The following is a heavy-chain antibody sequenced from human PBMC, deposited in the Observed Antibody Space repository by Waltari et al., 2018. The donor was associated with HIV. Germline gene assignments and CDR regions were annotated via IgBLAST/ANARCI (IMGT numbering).Heavy chain of an antibody. Sequence: QVYLVQSGPEVKRPGASVKISCKAYGYTFINFDVNWLRQAAGQGREWLGWMNPNSGNTASPYIFEERVTMTTDVSTATAYMEMSGLTPEDTAIYYCARNSSAKGNRYFYYGLDVWGQGTPVTV. CDR1: GYTFINFD. CDR2: MNPNSGNT. D-gene: IGHD3-22*01. J-gene: IGHJ6*02. V-gene: IGHV1-8*02. CDR3: ARNSSAKGNRYFYYGLDV.